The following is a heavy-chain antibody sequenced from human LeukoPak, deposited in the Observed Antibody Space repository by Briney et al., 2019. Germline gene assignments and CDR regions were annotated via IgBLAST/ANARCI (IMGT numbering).Heavy chain of an antibody. Sequence: ASVKVSCKASGCTFTSYDINWVRQATGQGLEWMGWMNPNSGNTGYAQKFQGRVTMTRNTSISTAYMELSSLRYEDTAVYYCARASSTFRDAFDIWGQGTMVTVSS. D-gene: IGHD5/OR15-5a*01. V-gene: IGHV1-8*01. J-gene: IGHJ3*02. CDR2: MNPNSGNT. CDR1: GCTFTSYD. CDR3: ARASSTFRDAFDI.